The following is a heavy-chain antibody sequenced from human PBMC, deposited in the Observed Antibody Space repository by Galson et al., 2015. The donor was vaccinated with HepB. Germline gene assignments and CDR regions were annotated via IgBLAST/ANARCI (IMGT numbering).Heavy chain of an antibody. CDR1: GYSFTSYW. J-gene: IGHJ4*02. Sequence: QSGAEVKKPGESLKISRKGSGYSFTSYWISWVRQMPGKGLEWMGRIDPSDSYTNYSPSFQGHVTISADKSISTAYLQWSSLKASDTAMYYCARHWQVDTAMKDWGQGTLVTVSS. CDR3: ARHWQVDTAMKD. CDR2: IDPSDSYT. D-gene: IGHD5-18*01. V-gene: IGHV5-10-1*01.